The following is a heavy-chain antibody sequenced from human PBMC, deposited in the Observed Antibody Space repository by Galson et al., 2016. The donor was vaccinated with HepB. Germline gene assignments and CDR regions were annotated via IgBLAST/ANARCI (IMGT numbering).Heavy chain of an antibody. V-gene: IGHV4-59*08. CDR3: SRHPYPSHWFDP. Sequence: EPLFPTCTVSFASLNDYYRSFVRTPPGQELEWAGNICYTGNTYYKPSLGGRCGISLDKSRNQVSLKVTTVTIADTAVYYCSRHPYPSHWFDPWGQGTQVTVSS. CDR2: ICYTGNT. CDR1: FASLNDYY. J-gene: IGHJ5*02.